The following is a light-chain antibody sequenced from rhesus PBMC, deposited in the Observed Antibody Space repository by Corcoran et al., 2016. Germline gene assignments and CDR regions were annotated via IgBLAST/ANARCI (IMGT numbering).Light chain of an antibody. J-gene: IGKJ3*01. Sequence: EIVLTQSPTSMAVSQGERVTISCTASSSVSTSDLHWYQQKTGFPPRLLFYITSILASGVPARFSGSGSWTSYTLALSSMEAEDAANYYCPHGNRIPFTFGPGTKLHIK. CDR3: PHGNRIPFT. CDR1: SSVSTSD. CDR2: ITS. V-gene: IGKV3-35*01.